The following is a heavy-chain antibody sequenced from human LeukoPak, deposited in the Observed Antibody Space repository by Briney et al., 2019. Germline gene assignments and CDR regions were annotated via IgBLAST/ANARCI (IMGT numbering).Heavy chain of an antibody. Sequence: SVKVSCKASGGTFSSYAISRVRQAPGQGLEWMGGIIPIFGTANYAQKFQGRVTITADESTSTAYMELSSLRSEDTAVYYCARDPGPESDAFDIWGQGTMVTVSS. CDR3: ARDPGPESDAFDI. CDR2: IIPIFGTA. V-gene: IGHV1-69*13. CDR1: GGTFSSYA. J-gene: IGHJ3*02.